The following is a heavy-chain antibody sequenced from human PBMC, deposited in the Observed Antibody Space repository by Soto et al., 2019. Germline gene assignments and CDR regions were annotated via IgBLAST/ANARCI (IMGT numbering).Heavy chain of an antibody. CDR3: ARLEDYGSGSAIGEGYYYGMDV. CDR2: IYYSGST. J-gene: IGHJ6*02. D-gene: IGHD3-10*01. CDR1: GGSISSYY. V-gene: IGHV4-59*01. Sequence: SETLSLTCTVSGGSISSYYWSWIRQPPGKGLEWIGYIYYSGSTNYNPSLKSRVTISVDTSKNQFSLKLSSVTAADTAVYYCARLEDYGSGSAIGEGYYYGMDVWGQGTTVTVSS.